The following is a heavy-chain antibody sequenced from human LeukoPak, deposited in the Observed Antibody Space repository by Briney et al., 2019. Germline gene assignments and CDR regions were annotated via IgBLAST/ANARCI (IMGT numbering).Heavy chain of an antibody. J-gene: IGHJ4*02. V-gene: IGHV4-39*01. CDR2: IYYSGST. CDR1: GGSISNYY. CDR3: ARCVWGSYRYDY. Sequence: SETLSLTCTVSGGSISNYYWGWIRQPPGKGLEWIGSIYYSGSTYYNPSLKSRVTISVDTSKNQFSLKLSSVTAADTAVYYCARCVWGSYRYDYWGQGTLVTVSS. D-gene: IGHD3-16*02.